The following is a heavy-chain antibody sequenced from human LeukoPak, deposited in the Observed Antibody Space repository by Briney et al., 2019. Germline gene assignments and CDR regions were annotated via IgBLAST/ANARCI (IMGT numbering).Heavy chain of an antibody. V-gene: IGHV4-39*01. CDR3: AATAMATAY. J-gene: IGHJ4*02. CDR1: GGSISSSSYY. D-gene: IGHD5-18*01. Sequence: PSETLSLTCTVSGGSISSSSYYWGWIRQPPGKGLEWIGSIYYSGSTYYNPSLKSRVTISVDTSKNQFSLKLSSVTAADTAVYHCAATAMATAYWGQGTLVTVSS. CDR2: IYYSGST.